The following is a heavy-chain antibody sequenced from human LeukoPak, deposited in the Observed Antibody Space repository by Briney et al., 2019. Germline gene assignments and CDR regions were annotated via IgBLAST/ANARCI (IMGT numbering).Heavy chain of an antibody. CDR3: ARGHYGDYSSYFDY. D-gene: IGHD4-17*01. V-gene: IGHV3-64*02. Sequence: GGSLRLSCAASGFTFSSYAMHWVRQAPGKGLEYVSAISSNGGSTYYADSVKGRFTISRDNSKNTLYLQMGSLGAEDMAVYYCARGHYGDYSSYFDYWGQGTLVTVSS. CDR2: ISSNGGST. J-gene: IGHJ4*02. CDR1: GFTFSSYA.